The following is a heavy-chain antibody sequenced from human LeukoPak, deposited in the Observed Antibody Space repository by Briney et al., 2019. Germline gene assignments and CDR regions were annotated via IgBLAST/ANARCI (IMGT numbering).Heavy chain of an antibody. V-gene: IGHV4-34*01. CDR2: INHSGST. CDR3: ARVRGYYDSSGYAY. J-gene: IGHJ4*02. Sequence: SETLSLTCAVYGGSFSGYYWSWIRQPPGKGLEWIGEINHSGSTNYNPSLKSRVTISVDTSKNQFSLNLSSVTAADTAVYYCARVRGYYDSSGYAYWGQGTLVTVSS. CDR1: GGSFSGYY. D-gene: IGHD3-22*01.